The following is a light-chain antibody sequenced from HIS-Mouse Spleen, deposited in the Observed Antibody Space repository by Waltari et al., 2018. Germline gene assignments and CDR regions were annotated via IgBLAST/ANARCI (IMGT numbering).Light chain of an antibody. CDR3: QACDSRDAV. CDR2: QDS. J-gene: IGLJ2*01. V-gene: IGLV3-1*01. CDR1: KLGDKY. Sequence: SYELTQPPSVSVSPGQTASITCSGAKLGDKYACWYQQKQGQSTVLVIYQDSRRPSGIPERFYGCKDGNTSTRTISGTQAMDEAEYYCQACDSRDAVVGGGTKLTVL.